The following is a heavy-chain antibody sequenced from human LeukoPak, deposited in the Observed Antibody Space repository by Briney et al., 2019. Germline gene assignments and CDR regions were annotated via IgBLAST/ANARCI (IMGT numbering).Heavy chain of an antibody. CDR1: GGSISSGSYY. V-gene: IGHV4-61*09. D-gene: IGHD1-14*01. CDR2: IYTSGST. Sequence: PSQTLSLTCTVSGGSISSGSYYWSWIRQPAGKGLEWIGHIYTSGSTNYNPSLKSRVTISVDTSKNQFSLKLSSVTAADTAVYYCARCPIEPYFDYWGQGTLVTVSS. J-gene: IGHJ4*02. CDR3: ARCPIEPYFDY.